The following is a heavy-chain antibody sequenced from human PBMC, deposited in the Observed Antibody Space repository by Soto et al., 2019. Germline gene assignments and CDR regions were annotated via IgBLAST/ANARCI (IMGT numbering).Heavy chain of an antibody. CDR2: IYYSGST. CDR3: ARSAPIGYFDY. Sequence: SETLSLTCTVSGGSISSYYWSWIRQPPGKGLEWIGYIYYSGSTNYNPSLKSRLPISVDTSKNLFSLKLSSVTAADTAVYYCARSAPIGYFDYWGQGTLVTVSS. J-gene: IGHJ4*02. CDR1: GGSISSYY. V-gene: IGHV4-59*08.